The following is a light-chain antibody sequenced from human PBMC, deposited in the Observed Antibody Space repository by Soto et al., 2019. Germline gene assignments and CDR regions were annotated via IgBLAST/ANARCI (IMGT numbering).Light chain of an antibody. CDR1: SSDVGAYNY. CDR2: EVS. V-gene: IGLV2-11*01. Sequence: QSDLTQPASVSGSPGQSITISCTGTSSDVGAYNYVSWYQQHPGKAPKLIIYEVSDRPSGVPDRFSGSKSGNTASLTISGLQAEDEADYYCCSYAGGYTHAVFGGGTKVTVL. CDR3: CSYAGGYTHAV. J-gene: IGLJ2*01.